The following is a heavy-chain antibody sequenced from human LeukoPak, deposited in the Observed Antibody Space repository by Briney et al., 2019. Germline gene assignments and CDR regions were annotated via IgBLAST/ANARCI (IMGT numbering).Heavy chain of an antibody. V-gene: IGHV4-59*08. J-gene: IGHJ4*02. CDR1: GGSISTYY. CDR3: ARLSAVGSSGWYTRDY. D-gene: IGHD6-19*01. CDR2: LYYSGST. Sequence: SETLSLTCTVSGGSISTYYWSWIRQPPGKGLEWIGYLYYSGSTNYNPSLKSRVTISLDTSKNQFSLKLRSVTAADTAVYYCARLSAVGSSGWYTRDYWGQGTLVTVSS.